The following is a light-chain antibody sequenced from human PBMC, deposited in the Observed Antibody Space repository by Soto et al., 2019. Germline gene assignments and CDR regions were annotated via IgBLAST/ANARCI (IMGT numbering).Light chain of an antibody. CDR1: SSDVGSYNL. Sequence: QSALTQPASVSGSPGQPITMFCIGTSSDVGSYNLVSWYQQHPGKAPKLMIYEVSKRPSGVSNRFSGSKSGNTASLTISGLQAEDEADYYCCSYAGSSTFVVFGGGTKVTVL. CDR2: EVS. V-gene: IGLV2-23*02. CDR3: CSYAGSSTFVV. J-gene: IGLJ2*01.